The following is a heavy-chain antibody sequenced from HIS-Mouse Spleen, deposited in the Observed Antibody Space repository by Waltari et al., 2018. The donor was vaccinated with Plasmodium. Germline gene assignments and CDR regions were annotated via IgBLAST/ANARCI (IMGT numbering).Heavy chain of an antibody. CDR1: GGSISSSSYY. CDR3: ARECLNYDILTGYEYYFDY. J-gene: IGHJ4*02. D-gene: IGHD3-9*01. Sequence: QLQLQESGPGLVKPSETLSLTCTVSGGSISSSSYYWGWIRQPPGKGLELIGSIYYSGSTYYNPSLKSRVTISVDTSKNQFSLKLSSVTAADTAVYYCARECLNYDILTGYEYYFDYWGQGTLVTVSS. CDR2: IYYSGST. V-gene: IGHV4-39*01.